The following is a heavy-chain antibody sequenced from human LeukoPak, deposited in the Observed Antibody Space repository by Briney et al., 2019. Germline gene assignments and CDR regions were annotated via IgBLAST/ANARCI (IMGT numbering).Heavy chain of an antibody. CDR1: GFTLSSYG. CDR3: AKDTKRWKTYYYASGSYYFDY. V-gene: IGHV3-30*02. Sequence: GGSLRLSCAASGFTLSSYGMHWVRQAPGKGLEWVAFIRYDGSNKYYADSVKGRFTISRDNSKNTLYLQMNSLRAEDTAMYYCAKDTKRWKTYYYASGSYYFDYWGQGTLVTVSS. J-gene: IGHJ4*02. D-gene: IGHD3-10*01. CDR2: IRYDGSNK.